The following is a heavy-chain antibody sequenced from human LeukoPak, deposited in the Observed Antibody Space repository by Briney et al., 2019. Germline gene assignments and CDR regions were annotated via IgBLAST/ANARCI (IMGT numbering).Heavy chain of an antibody. D-gene: IGHD2-21*02. CDR2: IRSKVYSYAT. Sequence: GGSLRLSCAASGFTFSGSAIHWVRQASGKGPEWVGRIRSKVYSYATAYAASVKGRFTISRDDSKNTAYLQMNSLKIEDTAVYYCTVAYCGSDCYSGYWGQGTLVTVSS. J-gene: IGHJ4*02. CDR3: TVAYCGSDCYSGY. CDR1: GFTFSGSA. V-gene: IGHV3-73*01.